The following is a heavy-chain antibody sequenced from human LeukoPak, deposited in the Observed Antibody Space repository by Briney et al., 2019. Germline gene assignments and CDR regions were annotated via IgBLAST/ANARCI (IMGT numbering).Heavy chain of an antibody. D-gene: IGHD5-18*01. Sequence: PSETLSLTCAVYGGSFSGYYWSWIRQPPGKGLEWIGEINHSGGTNYNPSLRSRVTISVDTSRNQFSLKLYSVTAADTAVYYCARSRSGYSYDHAAFEIWGQGTMVTVSS. CDR3: ARSRSGYSYDHAAFEI. CDR2: INHSGGT. V-gene: IGHV4-34*01. J-gene: IGHJ3*02. CDR1: GGSFSGYY.